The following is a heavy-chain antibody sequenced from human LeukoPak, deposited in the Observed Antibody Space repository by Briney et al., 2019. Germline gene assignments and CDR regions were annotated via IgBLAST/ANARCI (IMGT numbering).Heavy chain of an antibody. CDR3: AREMTTVTTLGY. D-gene: IGHD4-17*01. Sequence: VASVKVSCKASGYTFTGYYVHWVRQAPGQGLEWMGWINPNSGGTNCAQKFQGRVTMTRDTSISTAYMELSRLRSDDTAVYYCAREMTTVTTLGYCGQGTLVTVSS. V-gene: IGHV1-2*02. CDR2: INPNSGGT. J-gene: IGHJ4*02. CDR1: GYTFTGYY.